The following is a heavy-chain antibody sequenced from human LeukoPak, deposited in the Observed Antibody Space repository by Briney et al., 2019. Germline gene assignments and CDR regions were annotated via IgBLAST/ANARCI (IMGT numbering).Heavy chain of an antibody. V-gene: IGHV3-11*04. CDR3: ARPGIAAAGTTTPFDY. CDR1: GFTFSDYN. D-gene: IGHD6-13*01. CDR2: ISRSGSTK. Sequence: GGSLRLSCAASGFTFSDYNMRWIRQAPGKGLKWVSSISRSGSTKYYADSVKGRFTISRDNAKNSLFLQMNSLRAEDTAVYYCARPGIAAAGTTTPFDYWGQGTLVTVSS. J-gene: IGHJ4*02.